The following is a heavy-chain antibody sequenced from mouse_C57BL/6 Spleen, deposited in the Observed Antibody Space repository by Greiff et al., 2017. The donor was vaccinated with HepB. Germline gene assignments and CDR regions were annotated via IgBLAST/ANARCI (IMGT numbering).Heavy chain of an antibody. J-gene: IGHJ4*01. D-gene: IGHD1-1*01. Sequence: EVMLVESGEGLVKPGGSLKLSCAASGFTFSSYAMSWVRQTPEKRLEWVAYISSGGDYIYYADTVKGRFTISRDNARNTLYLQMSSLKSADTAMYYCTRHYYGRSPAYYYAMDYWGQGTSVTVSS. V-gene: IGHV5-9-1*02. CDR3: TRHYYGRSPAYYYAMDY. CDR1: GFTFSSYA. CDR2: ISSGGDYI.